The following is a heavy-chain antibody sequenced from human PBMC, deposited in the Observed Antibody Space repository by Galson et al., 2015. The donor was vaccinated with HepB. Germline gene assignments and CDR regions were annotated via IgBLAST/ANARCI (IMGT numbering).Heavy chain of an antibody. CDR3: ARDRGAEWNYYYGMDV. J-gene: IGHJ6*02. CDR1: GDSVSSNSAA. CDR2: TYYRSKWYN. D-gene: IGHD3-10*01. V-gene: IGHV6-1*01. Sequence: CAISGDSVSSNSAAWNWIRQSPSRGLEWLGRTYYRSKWYNDYAVSVKSRITINPDTSKNQFSLQLNSVTPEDTAVYYCARDRGAEWNYYYGMDVWGQGTTVTVAS.